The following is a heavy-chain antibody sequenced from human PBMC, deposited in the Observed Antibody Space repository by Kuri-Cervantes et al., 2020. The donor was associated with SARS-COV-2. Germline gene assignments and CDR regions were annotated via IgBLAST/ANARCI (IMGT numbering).Heavy chain of an antibody. CDR1: GGSFSGYY. CDR2: INHSGST. V-gene: IGHV4-34*01. J-gene: IGHJ4*02. Sequence: SETLSLTCAVYGGSFSGYYWSWIRQPPGKGLEWIGEINHSGSTNYNPSLKSRVTISVDTSKNQFSLKLSSVTAADTAVYYCARGLKPLVATTLYYFDYWGQGTLVTVSS. CDR3: ARGLKPLVATTLYYFDY. D-gene: IGHD5-12*01.